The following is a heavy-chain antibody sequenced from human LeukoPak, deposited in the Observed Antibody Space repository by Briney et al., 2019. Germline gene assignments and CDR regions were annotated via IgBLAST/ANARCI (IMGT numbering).Heavy chain of an antibody. CDR3: AKDRYSSSWYFDY. V-gene: IGHV3-23*01. CDR1: GFTFSSYA. D-gene: IGHD6-13*01. CDR2: ISDSGGST. J-gene: IGHJ4*02. Sequence: GGSLRLSCAASGFTFSSYAMSWVRQAPGKGLEWVSAISDSGGSTYYADSVKGRFTISRDNSKNTLYLQMNSLRAEDTAVYYCAKDRYSSSWYFDYWGQGTLVTVSS.